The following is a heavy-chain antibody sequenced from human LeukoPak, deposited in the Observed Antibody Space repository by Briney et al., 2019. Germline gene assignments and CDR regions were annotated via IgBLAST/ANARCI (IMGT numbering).Heavy chain of an antibody. J-gene: IGHJ4*02. CDR1: GFTFSSYA. V-gene: IGHV3-30-3*01. CDR3: ARGYYYDSSGYYSTFDY. Sequence: GRSLRLSCAASGFTFSSYAMHWVRQAPGQGLEWVAVISYDGSNKYYADSVKGRFTISRDNSKNTLYLQTNSQRADDTAVYYCARGYYYDSSGYYSTFDYWGQGTLVTVSS. D-gene: IGHD3-22*01. CDR2: ISYDGSNK.